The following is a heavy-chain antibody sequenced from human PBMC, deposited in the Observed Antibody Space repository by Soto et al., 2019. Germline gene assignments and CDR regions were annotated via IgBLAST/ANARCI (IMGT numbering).Heavy chain of an antibody. Sequence: GGSLRLSCAASGFTFSSYAMSWVRQAPGKGLEWVSAISGSGGSTYYADSVKGRFTISRDNSKNTLYLQMNSLRAEDTAVYYCAKEHGMRVVGAADAFDIWGQGTMVTVSS. CDR2: ISGSGGST. D-gene: IGHD2-15*01. CDR3: AKEHGMRVVGAADAFDI. V-gene: IGHV3-23*01. J-gene: IGHJ3*02. CDR1: GFTFSSYA.